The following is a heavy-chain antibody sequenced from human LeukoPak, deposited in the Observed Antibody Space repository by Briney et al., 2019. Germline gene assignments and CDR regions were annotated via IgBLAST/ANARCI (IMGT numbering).Heavy chain of an antibody. Sequence: ASVKVSCKASGYTFTSYYMHWVRQAPGQGLEWMGIINPSGGSTSYAQKFQGRVTMARDMSTNTVYMELSSLRSEDTAVYYCARDGYGGSFLGYWGQGTLVTVSS. V-gene: IGHV1-46*01. CDR3: ARDGYGGSFLGY. CDR2: INPSGGST. CDR1: GYTFTSYY. J-gene: IGHJ4*02. D-gene: IGHD1-26*01.